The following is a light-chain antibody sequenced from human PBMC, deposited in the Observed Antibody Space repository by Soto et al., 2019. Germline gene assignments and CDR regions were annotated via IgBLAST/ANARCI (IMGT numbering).Light chain of an antibody. CDR3: QQSYSTLAIT. Sequence: DIQMTQSPSSLSASVGARVTITCRASQSISSYLNWYQQKPGKAPKHLIYAASSLQSGVPSRFSGSGSGTDFTLTISSLQPEDFATYYCQQSYSTLAITFGQGTRLEIK. CDR2: AAS. J-gene: IGKJ5*01. V-gene: IGKV1-39*01. CDR1: QSISSY.